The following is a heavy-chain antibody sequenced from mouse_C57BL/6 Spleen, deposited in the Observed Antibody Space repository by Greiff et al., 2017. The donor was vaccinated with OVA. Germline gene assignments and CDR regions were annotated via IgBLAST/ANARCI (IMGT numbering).Heavy chain of an antibody. V-gene: IGHV3-6*01. CDR3: ARWLLLYFDY. J-gene: IGHJ2*01. Sequence: VQLKESGPGLVKPSQSLSLTCSVTGYSITSGYYWNWIRQFPGNKLEWMGYISYDGSNNYNPSLKNRISITRDTSKNQFFLKLNSVTTEDTATYYCARWLLLYFDYWGQGTTLTVSS. D-gene: IGHD2-3*01. CDR2: ISYDGSN. CDR1: GYSITSGYY.